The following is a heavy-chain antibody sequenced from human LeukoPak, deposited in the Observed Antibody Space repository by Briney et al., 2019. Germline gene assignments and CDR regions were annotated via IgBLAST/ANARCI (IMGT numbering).Heavy chain of an antibody. D-gene: IGHD2-15*01. CDR2: INPSGGST. Sequence: ASVKVSCKASGGTFSSYAISRVRQAPGQGLEWMGIINPSGGSTSYAQKFQGRVTMTRDTSTSTVYMELSSLRSEDTAVYYCAREKGREVVAATPGSSYFDYWGQGTLVTVSS. CDR1: GGTFSSYA. J-gene: IGHJ4*02. CDR3: AREKGREVVAATPGSSYFDY. V-gene: IGHV1-46*01.